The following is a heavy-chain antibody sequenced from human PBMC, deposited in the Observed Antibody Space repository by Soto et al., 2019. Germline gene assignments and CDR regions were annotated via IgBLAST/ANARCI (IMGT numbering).Heavy chain of an antibody. V-gene: IGHV1-69*06. CDR3: ARRVSYRGYFDY. D-gene: IGHD2-8*01. J-gene: IGHJ4*02. Sequence: QVQLVQSGAEVKKPGSSVKVSCKASGGTFSSYAISWVRQAPGQGLEWMGGIIPIFGTANYAQKFQGRVTITADKSTSRAYMELSSVRSEDTAVYYCARRVSYRGYFDYWGQGTLVTVSS. CDR2: IIPIFGTA. CDR1: GGTFSSYA.